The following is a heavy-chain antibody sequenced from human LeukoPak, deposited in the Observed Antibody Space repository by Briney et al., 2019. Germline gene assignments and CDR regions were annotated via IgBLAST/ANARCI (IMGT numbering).Heavy chain of an antibody. V-gene: IGHV3-23*01. J-gene: IGHJ6*03. CDR1: GFTFSRYA. CDR2: ISGSGGST. D-gene: IGHD3-10*01. CDR3: AKGDRGAYYYYMDV. Sequence: GGSLRLSCAVSGFTFSRYAMNWVRQAPGKGLEWVSAISGSGGSTYYADSVKGRFTISRDNSKNTLYLQMNSLRAEDTAVYYCAKGDRGAYYYYMDVWGKGTTVTVSS.